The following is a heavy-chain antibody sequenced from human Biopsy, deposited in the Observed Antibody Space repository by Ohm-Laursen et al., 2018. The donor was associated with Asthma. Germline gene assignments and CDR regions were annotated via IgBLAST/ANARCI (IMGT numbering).Heavy chain of an antibody. CDR3: ARCQVGYSSGWSLLLKKIYYSGMDV. D-gene: IGHD6-19*01. CDR2: IMTVFGTK. Sequence: SVKVSCKAPGGTFSHFAISWVRQAPGQGLEWLGGIMTVFGTKNYAQKFQGRVTITTDESPSTAYMEVTSLRSEDTAIYYCARCQVGYSSGWSLLLKKIYYSGMDVWGQGTAVTVSS. CDR1: GGTFSHFA. J-gene: IGHJ6*02. V-gene: IGHV1-69*05.